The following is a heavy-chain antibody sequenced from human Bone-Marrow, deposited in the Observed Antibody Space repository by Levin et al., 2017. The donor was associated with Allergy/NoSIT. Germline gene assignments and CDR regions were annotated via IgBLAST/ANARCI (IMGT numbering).Heavy chain of an antibody. J-gene: IGHJ4*02. Sequence: GGSLRLSCAASGFTFSGYSMNWVRQAPGKGLEWVASISSDSNYIYHADSVKGRFTVSRDNAKNSLYLQMNSLRAEDTAVYYCARPITTTGKYVGYWGQGALVTVSS. CDR2: ISSDSNYI. CDR3: ARPITTTGKYVGY. V-gene: IGHV3-21*01. D-gene: IGHD1-1*01. CDR1: GFTFSGYS.